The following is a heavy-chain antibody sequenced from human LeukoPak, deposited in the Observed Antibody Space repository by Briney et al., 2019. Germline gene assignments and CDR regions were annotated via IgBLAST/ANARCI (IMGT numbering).Heavy chain of an antibody. D-gene: IGHD1-26*01. J-gene: IGHJ6*04. Sequence: GASVKVSCKASGYTFTSYGISCVRQAPGQGLEWMGWISAYNGNTNYAQKLQGRVTMTTDTSTSTAYMELRSLRSDDTAVYYCARNQYSGSYSPRDGMDVWGKGTTVTVSS. CDR1: GYTFTSYG. V-gene: IGHV1-18*01. CDR2: ISAYNGNT. CDR3: ARNQYSGSYSPRDGMDV.